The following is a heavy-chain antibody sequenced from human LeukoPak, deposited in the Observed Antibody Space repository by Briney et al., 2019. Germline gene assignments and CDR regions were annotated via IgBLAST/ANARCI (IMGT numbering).Heavy chain of an antibody. CDR1: GGSISSYY. J-gene: IGHJ4*02. CDR2: IYYSGST. CDR3: AREYTGNFDY. V-gene: IGHV4-59*01. D-gene: IGHD3-10*01. Sequence: PSETLSLTCTVSGGSISSYYWNWIRQPPGKGLEWIGYIYYSGSTNYNPSLKSRVTISVDTSKNQFSLKLSSVTAADTAVYYCAREYTGNFDYWGQGTLVTVSS.